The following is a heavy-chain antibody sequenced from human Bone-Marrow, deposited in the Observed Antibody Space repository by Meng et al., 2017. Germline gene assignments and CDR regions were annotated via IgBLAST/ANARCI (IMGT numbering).Heavy chain of an antibody. CDR1: GFTFTSSA. V-gene: IGHV1-58*02. CDR2: IVVGSGNT. D-gene: IGHD1-26*01. J-gene: IGHJ4*02. Sequence: SVKVSCKASGFTFTSSAMQWVRQARGQRLEWIGWIVVGSGNTNYAQKFQERVTITRDKSTSTAYMELSSLRSEDTAVYYCAAEGSGSYYGFDYWGQGTLVTVSS. CDR3: AAEGSGSYYGFDY.